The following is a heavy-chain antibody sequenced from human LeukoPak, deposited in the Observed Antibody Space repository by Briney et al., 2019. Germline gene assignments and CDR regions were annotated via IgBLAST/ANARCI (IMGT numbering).Heavy chain of an antibody. CDR3: ARARSDTRIQLWSQTRAYYFDY. CDR2: IYYSGST. J-gene: IGHJ4*02. V-gene: IGHV4-39*01. CDR1: GGSISSSSYY. D-gene: IGHD5-18*01. Sequence: PSETLSLTCTVSGGSISSSSYYWGWIRQPPGKGLEWIGSIYYSGSTYYNPSLKSRVTISVDTSKNQFSLKLSSVTAADTAVYYCARARSDTRIQLWSQTRAYYFDYWGQGTLVTVSS.